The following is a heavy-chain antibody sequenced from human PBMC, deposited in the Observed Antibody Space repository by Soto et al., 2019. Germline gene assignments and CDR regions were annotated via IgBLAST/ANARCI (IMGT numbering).Heavy chain of an antibody. CDR3: AKVLGGYHTPGYFDY. CDR2: ISYDGSNK. Sequence: QVQLVESGGGVVQPGRSLRLSCAASGFTFSSYGMHWVRQAPGKGLEWVAVISYDGSNKYYADSVKGRFTISRDNSKNTLYLQMNSLRAEDTAVYYCAKVLGGYHTPGYFDYWGQGTLVTVSS. D-gene: IGHD3-22*01. V-gene: IGHV3-30*18. J-gene: IGHJ4*02. CDR1: GFTFSSYG.